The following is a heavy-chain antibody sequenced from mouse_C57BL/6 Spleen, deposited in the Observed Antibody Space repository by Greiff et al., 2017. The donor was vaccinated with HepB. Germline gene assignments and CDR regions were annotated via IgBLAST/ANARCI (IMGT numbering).Heavy chain of an antibody. CDR1: GYSFTDYN. V-gene: IGHV1-39*01. CDR3: ARRRDYYGSSYTWWFDV. J-gene: IGHJ1*03. D-gene: IGHD1-1*01. CDR2: INPDYGTT. Sequence: EVQLQQSGPELVKPGASVKISCKASGYSFTDYNMNWVKQSNGKSLEWIGVINPDYGTTSYNQKFKGKATLTVDQSSSTAYMQLNSLTSEASAVYYGARRRDYYGSSYTWWFDVWGTGTTVTVSS.